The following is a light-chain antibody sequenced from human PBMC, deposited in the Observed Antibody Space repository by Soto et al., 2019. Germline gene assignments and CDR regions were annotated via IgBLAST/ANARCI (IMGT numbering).Light chain of an antibody. CDR2: GAS. J-gene: IGKJ5*01. CDR3: HQYNYWPIP. CDR1: QTVNSD. V-gene: IGKV3-15*01. Sequence: EIVLTQSPGTLSLSPGETATLSCRASQTVNSDYLAWFQQRPGQAPRLLIYGASTRATGIPARFSGSGSATDFTLPLSSLRFEDSAVYYCHQYNYWPIPFGQRTRPAI.